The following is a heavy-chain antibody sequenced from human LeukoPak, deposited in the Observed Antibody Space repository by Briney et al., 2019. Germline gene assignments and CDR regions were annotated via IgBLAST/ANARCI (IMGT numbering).Heavy chain of an antibody. CDR1: GFTFSSYA. J-gene: IGHJ4*02. Sequence: GGSLRLSCAASGFTFSSYAMSWVRQAPGKGLEWVSVIYSGGSTYYADSVKGRFTISRDNSKNTLYLQMNSLRAEDTAVYYCVRGYSSGWYTFDYWGQGTLVTVSS. D-gene: IGHD6-19*01. CDR3: VRGYSSGWYTFDY. CDR2: IYSGGST. V-gene: IGHV3-53*01.